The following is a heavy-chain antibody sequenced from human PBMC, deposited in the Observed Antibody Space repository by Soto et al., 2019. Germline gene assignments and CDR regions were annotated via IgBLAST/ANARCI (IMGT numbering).Heavy chain of an antibody. J-gene: IGHJ4*01. Sequence: LSLTCTVSGGSISSNSHYWGWIRQAPGQGLEWVSYISSRSGTIFYADSVKGRFTLSRDNSKNSMYLQMNSLRAEDTAVYYCAREVDRALVGSPHYFDYWGQGTLVTVSS. CDR1: GGSISSNSHY. CDR3: AREVDRALVGSPHYFDY. CDR2: ISSRSGTI. D-gene: IGHD5-18*01. V-gene: IGHV3-11*01.